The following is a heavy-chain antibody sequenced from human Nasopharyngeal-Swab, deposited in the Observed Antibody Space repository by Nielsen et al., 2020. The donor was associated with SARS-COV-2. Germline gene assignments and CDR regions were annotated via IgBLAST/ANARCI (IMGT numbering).Heavy chain of an antibody. CDR2: ISYDGSNK. D-gene: IGHD3-22*01. CDR1: GFTFSRYT. CDR3: ASTPLDSSGYYYAFHY. Sequence: LKLSCAASGFTFSRYTMHWVRQAPGKGLEWVAVISYDGSNKYYADSVKGRFTISRDISKNTLYLQMNSLRAEDTAVFYCASTPLDSSGYYYAFHYWGRGTLVTVSS. J-gene: IGHJ4*02. V-gene: IGHV3-30-3*01.